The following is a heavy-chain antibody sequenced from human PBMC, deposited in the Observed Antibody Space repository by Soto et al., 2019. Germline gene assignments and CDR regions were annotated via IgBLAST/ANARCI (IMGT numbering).Heavy chain of an antibody. CDR1: GGSFSSYP. D-gene: IGHD2-2*01. V-gene: IGHV1-69*13. CDR3: ARAELPGATQDYHYYAMDV. J-gene: IGHJ6*02. Sequence: SVKVSCKASGGSFSSYPISWVRQAPGQGLEWMGGIIPIFGTANYAQRFQGRVSITADEATTTVYMELTSLRFEDTALYYCARAELPGATQDYHYYAMDVWGQGTTVTVS. CDR2: IIPIFGTA.